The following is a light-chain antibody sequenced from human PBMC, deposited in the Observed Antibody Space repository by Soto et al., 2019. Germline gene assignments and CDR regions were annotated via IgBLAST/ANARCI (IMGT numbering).Light chain of an antibody. J-gene: IGKJ1*01. CDR3: QQYGSQGT. CDR2: GAS. Sequence: EIGLTQTPSTLSFSPCEISXLSCRASQSVSSSYLAWYQQKPGQAPRRLIYGASSRATGIPDRFSGSGSGTDFTLTISRLEPEDFAVYYCQQYGSQGTFGQGTKV. V-gene: IGKV3-20*01. CDR1: QSVSSSY.